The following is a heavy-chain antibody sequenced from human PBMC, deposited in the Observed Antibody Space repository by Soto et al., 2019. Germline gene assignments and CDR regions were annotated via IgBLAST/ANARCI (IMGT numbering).Heavy chain of an antibody. Sequence: SETLSLTCTVSGGSISSGGDFWSWIRQPPGKGLEWIGHIYNSGTTYNNPSLKSRVTMSVDTSMNQFSLKLSSVTAADTAVYYCTRGPSGNKVDYWGQGALVTVSP. CDR2: IYNSGTT. J-gene: IGHJ4*02. CDR3: TRGPSGNKVDY. D-gene: IGHD3-10*01. CDR1: GGSISSGGDF. V-gene: IGHV4-30-4*01.